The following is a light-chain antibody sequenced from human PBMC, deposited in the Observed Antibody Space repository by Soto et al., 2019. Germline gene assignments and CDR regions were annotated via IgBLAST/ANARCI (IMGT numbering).Light chain of an antibody. V-gene: IGKV4-1*01. CDR2: SAA. CDR3: QQYYTSPRS. J-gene: IGKJ4*01. CDR1: QSLFYDVNNRTF. Sequence: DIVMTQSPDSLAVSLGERATIHFKSSQSLFYDVNNRTFLAWYQQKPGQPPKVLIYSAATQESGVPDRFSGSWSGTDFTLTISSLHAVDVAMYFCQQYYTSPRSFGGGTKVEIK.